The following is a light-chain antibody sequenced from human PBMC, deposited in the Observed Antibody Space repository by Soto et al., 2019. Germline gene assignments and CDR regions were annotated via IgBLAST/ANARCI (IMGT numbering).Light chain of an antibody. Sequence: DIQMPQPPSSLFASVGDRVTITCRASQDISHFLNWYQQKPGKAPKLLIYDASNLQTGVPSRFSGRGSGTDFTFTISSLQPDDSGTYYCQQYDDLPITFGQGTRLEIK. CDR2: DAS. V-gene: IGKV1-33*01. J-gene: IGKJ5*01. CDR3: QQYDDLPIT. CDR1: QDISHF.